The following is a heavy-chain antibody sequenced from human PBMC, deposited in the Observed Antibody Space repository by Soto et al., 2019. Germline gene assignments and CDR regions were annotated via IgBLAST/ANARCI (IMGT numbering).Heavy chain of an antibody. CDR2: IYHSGST. CDR1: GGSFSGYY. Sequence: PSETLSLTCAVYGGSFSGYYWSWVRQPPGKGLEWIGEIYHSGSTNYNPSLKSRVTISVDKSKNQFSLKLSSVTAADTAVYYCATGSYYYDSSLAYWGQGTLVTVSS. D-gene: IGHD3-22*01. V-gene: IGHV4-34*01. CDR3: ATGSYYYDSSLAY. J-gene: IGHJ4*02.